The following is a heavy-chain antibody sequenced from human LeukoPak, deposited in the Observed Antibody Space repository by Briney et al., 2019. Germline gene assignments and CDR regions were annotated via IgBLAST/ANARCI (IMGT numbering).Heavy chain of an antibody. V-gene: IGHV3-23*01. CDR1: GFTFDSYA. CDR2: ISGSGGST. D-gene: IGHD1-26*01. J-gene: IGHJ3*02. Sequence: GGSLRLSCAASGFTFDSYAMSWVRQAPGKGLEWVSGISGSGGSTNYADSVKGRFTISRDNSKNTLYLQMNSLRAEDTAVYYCAKDSRYSGNYKAFDIWGQGTMVTVSS. CDR3: AKDSRYSGNYKAFDI.